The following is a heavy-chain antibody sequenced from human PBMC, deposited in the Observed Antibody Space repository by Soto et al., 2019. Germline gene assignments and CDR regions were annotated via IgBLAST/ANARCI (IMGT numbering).Heavy chain of an antibody. CDR3: ASSGIVVVPAAIGEGDYYYYMDV. CDR1: GFTFSSYS. J-gene: IGHJ6*03. CDR2: ISSSSYI. D-gene: IGHD2-2*02. V-gene: IGHV3-21*01. Sequence: GGSLRLSCAASGFTFSSYSMNWVRQAPGKGLEWVSSISSSSYIYYADSVKGRFTISRDNAKNSLYLQMNSLRAEDTAVYYCASSGIVVVPAAIGEGDYYYYMDVWGKGTTVTVSS.